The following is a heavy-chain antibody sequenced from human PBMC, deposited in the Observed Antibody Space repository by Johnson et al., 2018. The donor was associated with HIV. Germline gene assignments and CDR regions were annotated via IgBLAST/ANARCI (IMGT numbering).Heavy chain of an antibody. V-gene: IGHV3-66*02. CDR2: IYSGGSP. CDR1: GFTVSSNY. D-gene: IGHD1-7*01. CDR3: ARGLTGTRRDAFDI. Sequence: VQLVESGGGLVQPGGSLRLSCAASGFTVSSNYMSWVRQAPGKGLEWVSVIYSGGSPYYAAAVKARFNIARDNSKNTPYRQLNSLRAEDTAVYYCARGLTGTRRDAFDIWGQGTMVTVSS. J-gene: IGHJ3*02.